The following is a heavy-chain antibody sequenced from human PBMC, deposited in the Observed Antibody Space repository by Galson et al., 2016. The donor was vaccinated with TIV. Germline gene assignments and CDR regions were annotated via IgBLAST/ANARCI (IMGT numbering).Heavy chain of an antibody. D-gene: IGHD6-6*01. CDR1: GFTFSDYA. J-gene: IGHJ5*02. CDR3: ATLPYSSPSDWVGP. V-gene: IGHV3-23*01. Sequence: SLRLSCAASGFTFSDYAMNWVRQAPGKGLEWVSVIVGGGYSTHYADSVEGRFTISRDNSNNMVYPQMNSLRAEDTAIYYCATLPYSSPSDWVGPLGQGTLFTVSS. CDR2: IVGGGYST.